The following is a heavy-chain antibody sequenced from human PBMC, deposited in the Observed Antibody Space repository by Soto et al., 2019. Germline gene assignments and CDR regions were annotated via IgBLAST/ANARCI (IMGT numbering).Heavy chain of an antibody. CDR3: ARVERGTATTVVDAFDI. CDR1: GGSVNSGNYY. D-gene: IGHD1-1*01. J-gene: IGHJ3*02. Sequence: PSETLSLTCAVFGGSVNSGNYYWSWIRQPPGKGMEWIGEMSHSGGTHFNPSLKSRVTISVDTSKNQFSLKMSSVTAADTALYYCARVERGTATTVVDAFDIWGPGTMVTVSS. CDR2: MSHSGGT. V-gene: IGHV4-61*01.